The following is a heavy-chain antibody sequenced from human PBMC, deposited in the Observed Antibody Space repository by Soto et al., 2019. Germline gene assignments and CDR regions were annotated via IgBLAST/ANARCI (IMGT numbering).Heavy chain of an antibody. CDR2: INACKGNA. Sequence: ASVKVSCKTSGLTISRSAVDWVRQARGHRLEWMGWINACKGNANYAQMLQGRVTMTTDTSTSTAYMELRSLRSDDTAVYYCARYGVMIDYFDYWGQGTLVTVSS. CDR3: ARYGVMIDYFDY. V-gene: IGHV1-18*01. D-gene: IGHD3-10*01. CDR1: GLTISRSA. J-gene: IGHJ4*02.